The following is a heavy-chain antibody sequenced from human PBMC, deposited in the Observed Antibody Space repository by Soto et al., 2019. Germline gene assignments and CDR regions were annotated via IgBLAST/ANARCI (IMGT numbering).Heavy chain of an antibody. D-gene: IGHD3-22*01. CDR3: ARGWGYDSNDYYYAY. CDR1: GGTFSRNA. Sequence: VQLVQSGAEVRKPGSSVKVSCKASGGTFSRNAISWVRQAPGQGLEWMGGSIPIFGTANHAQKFQGRVTIIADESTSTVYMELSSLRSEDTAMYYCARGWGYDSNDYYYAYWGQGTLVIVSS. V-gene: IGHV1-69*12. CDR2: SIPIFGTA. J-gene: IGHJ4*02.